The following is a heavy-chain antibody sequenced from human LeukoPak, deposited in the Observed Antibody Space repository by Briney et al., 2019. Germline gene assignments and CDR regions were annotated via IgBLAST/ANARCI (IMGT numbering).Heavy chain of an antibody. CDR1: GFTFSSYW. CDR3: ARMGSSGSYPY. D-gene: IGHD1-26*01. Sequence: PGGSLRLSCAASGFTFSSYWMHWVRHAPGKGLVWVSRINSDGSTINYADSVKGRFTISRDNAKNSVYLQMNSLRADDTAVYYCARMGSSGSYPYWGQGTLVTVSS. J-gene: IGHJ4*02. CDR2: INSDGSTI. V-gene: IGHV3-74*01.